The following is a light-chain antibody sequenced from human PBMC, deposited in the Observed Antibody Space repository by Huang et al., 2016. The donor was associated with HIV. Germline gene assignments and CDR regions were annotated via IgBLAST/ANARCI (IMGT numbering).Light chain of an antibody. J-gene: IGKJ4*01. CDR1: QSVGNY. CDR2: DTS. V-gene: IGKV3-11*01. CDR3: QQRSSGVT. Sequence: IVLTQSPATLSWYPGERVTLSCRASQSVGNYIAWYQQNPGQSPKLLIYDTSNRATVTPGRFSGSGSGTDFTLTISSLQSEDFAVYYCQQRSSGVTFGGGTKVQVK.